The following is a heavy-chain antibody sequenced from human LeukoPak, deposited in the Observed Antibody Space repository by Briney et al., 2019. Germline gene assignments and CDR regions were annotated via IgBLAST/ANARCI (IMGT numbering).Heavy chain of an antibody. CDR2: IDSSGGYM. CDR3: LRGDRRDY. CDR1: GFTLSSYS. Sequence: GGSLRLSCAASGFTLSSYSMNWARQAPGKGLEWVSSIDSSGGYMFYADSVKGRFIISRDNAKDSLYLQMNSLRVEDTAVYYCLRGDRRDYWGQGTLVTVSS. V-gene: IGHV3-21*06. J-gene: IGHJ4*02.